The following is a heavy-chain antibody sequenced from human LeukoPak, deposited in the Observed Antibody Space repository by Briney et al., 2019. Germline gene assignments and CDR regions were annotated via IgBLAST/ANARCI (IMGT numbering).Heavy chain of an antibody. CDR3: ARDRAWNYFDY. V-gene: IGHV3-30*03. CDR1: GFTFSRHG. CDR2: ISNDGSRK. D-gene: IGHD3-3*01. Sequence: GRSLRLSCAPSGFTFSRHGMHWVRQAPGKGLEWVATISNDGSRKYYAHSVEGRFTISRDNSKNTLYLQMDSLKAEDTVVYYCARDRAWNYFDYWGQGTLVTVSS. J-gene: IGHJ4*02.